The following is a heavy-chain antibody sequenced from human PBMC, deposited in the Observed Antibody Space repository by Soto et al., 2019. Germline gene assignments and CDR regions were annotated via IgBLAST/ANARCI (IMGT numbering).Heavy chain of an antibody. CDR3: ARDRSGFGGYDSDYWYFDL. CDR1: GGTFSSYT. V-gene: IGHV1-69*04. D-gene: IGHD5-12*01. CDR2: IIPILGIA. J-gene: IGHJ2*01. Sequence: VKVSCKASGGTFSSYTISWVRQAPGQGLEWMGRIIPILGIANYAQKFQGRVTITADKSTSTAYMELSSLRSEDTAVYYCARDRSGFGGYDSDYWYFDLWGRGTLLTVSS.